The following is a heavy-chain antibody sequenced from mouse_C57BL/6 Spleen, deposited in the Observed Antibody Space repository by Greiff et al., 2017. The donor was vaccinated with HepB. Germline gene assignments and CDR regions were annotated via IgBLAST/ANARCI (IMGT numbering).Heavy chain of an antibody. J-gene: IGHJ4*01. Sequence: EVQLVESGEGLVKPGGSLKLSCAASGFTFSSYAMSWVRQTPEKRLEWVAYISSGGDYIYYADTVKGRFTISRDNARNTLYLQMSSLKSEDTAMYYCTRAGIYSYAMDYWGQGTSVTVSS. CDR3: TRAGIYSYAMDY. CDR1: GFTFSSYA. V-gene: IGHV5-9-1*02. CDR2: ISSGGDYI. D-gene: IGHD2-1*01.